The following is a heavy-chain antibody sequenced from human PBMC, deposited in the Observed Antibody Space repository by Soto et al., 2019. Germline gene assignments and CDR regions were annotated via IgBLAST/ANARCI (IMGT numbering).Heavy chain of an antibody. Sequence: QVQLVQSGAEVKKPGSSVKVSCKASGGSFSNYAINWVRQAPGQGLEWMGGIIPIFGTTNHAQRFPARITVTAFEFTITVDMTLSSLRTEDTAVYYFAATPYYYDRSGSEAAYSFDYWGQGTLVTVSS. D-gene: IGHD3-22*01. CDR1: GGSFSNYA. J-gene: IGHJ4*02. CDR3: AATPYYYDRSGSEAAYSFDY. V-gene: IGHV1-69*01. CDR2: IIPIFGTT.